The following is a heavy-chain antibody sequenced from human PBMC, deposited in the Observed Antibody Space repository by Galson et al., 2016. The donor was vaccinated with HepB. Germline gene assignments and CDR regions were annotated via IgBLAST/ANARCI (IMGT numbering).Heavy chain of an antibody. CDR3: LGGRFICGMDV. D-gene: IGHD3-16*01. CDR2: LFYTGST. Sequence: LSLTCTVSGASVSSGSHYWSWIRQPPGKGLEWIGYLFYTGSTNYNPSLESRVTMSLDTSKNQFSLTLTSLTAADTAVYYCLGGRFICGMDVWGQGTTVIVSS. V-gene: IGHV4-61*01. J-gene: IGHJ6*02. CDR1: GASVSSGSHY.